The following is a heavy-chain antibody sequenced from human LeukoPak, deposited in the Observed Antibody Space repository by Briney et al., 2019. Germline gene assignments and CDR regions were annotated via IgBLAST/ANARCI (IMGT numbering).Heavy chain of an antibody. V-gene: IGHV6-1*01. Sequence: SQTLSLTCAISGDSVSSNTASWNWIRQSPSRGLEWLGRTYYRSKWYNDYAVSMKSRIAINPDTSKNQFILQLASVTPEDTAVYYCAADRPSSLGDGYSPVTDYYYMDVWGKGTTVTVSS. CDR2: TYYRSKWYN. CDR3: AADRPSSLGDGYSPVTDYYYMDV. CDR1: GDSVSSNTAS. J-gene: IGHJ6*03. D-gene: IGHD5-24*01.